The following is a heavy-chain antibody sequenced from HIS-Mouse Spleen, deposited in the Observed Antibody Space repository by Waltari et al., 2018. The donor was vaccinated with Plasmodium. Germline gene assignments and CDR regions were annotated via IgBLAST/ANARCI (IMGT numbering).Heavy chain of an antibody. CDR1: GFTFRSYG. V-gene: IGHV3-30*18. J-gene: IGHJ4*02. D-gene: IGHD6-13*01. CDR2: ISYDGSNK. Sequence: QVQLVASGRGVVQSGRTMSLSWAAHGFTFRSYGMHWVRQAPGKGLEWVAVISYDGSNKYYADSVKGRFTISRDNSKNTLYLQMNSLRAEDTAVYYCAKDRRSSSWYVDYWGQGTLVTVSS. CDR3: AKDRRSSSWYVDY.